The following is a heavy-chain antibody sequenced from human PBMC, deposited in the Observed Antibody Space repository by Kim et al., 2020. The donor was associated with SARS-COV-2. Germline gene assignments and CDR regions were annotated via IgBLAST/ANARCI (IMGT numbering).Heavy chain of an antibody. D-gene: IGHD2-2*01. Sequence: ASVKVSCKASGYTFTSFAIHWVRQAPGQGLEWMGWINAGTANTKYSQKFQGRVTITRDTSASTAYMELSSLRSEDTAVYYCARDHRYCSSTRCYGEAID. V-gene: IGHV1-3*01. CDR2: INAGTANT. CDR3: ARDHRYCSSTRCYGEAID. J-gene: IGHJ4*01. CDR1: GYTFTSFA.